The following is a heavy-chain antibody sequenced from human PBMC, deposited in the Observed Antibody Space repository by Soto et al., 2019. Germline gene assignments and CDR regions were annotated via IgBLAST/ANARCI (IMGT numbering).Heavy chain of an antibody. D-gene: IGHD1-26*01. CDR1: GFTFGDYA. CDR2: IRSKAYGGTT. V-gene: IGHV3-49*03. Sequence: SLRLSCTASGFTFGDYAMSWFRQAPGKGLEWVGFIRSKAYGGTTEYAASVKGRFTISRDDSKSIAYLQMNSLKTEDTAVYYCTRYHRESWDYSGAFDIWGQGTMVTVAS. CDR3: TRYHRESWDYSGAFDI. J-gene: IGHJ3*02.